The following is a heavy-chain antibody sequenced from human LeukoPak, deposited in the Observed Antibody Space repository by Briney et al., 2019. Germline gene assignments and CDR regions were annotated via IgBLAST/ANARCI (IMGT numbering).Heavy chain of an antibody. CDR2: INWNGGST. J-gene: IGHJ6*03. Sequence: GGSLRLSCAASGFTFDDYGMSWVRQAPGKGLEWVSGINWNGGSTGYADSVKGRFTISRDNAKNPLYLQMNSLRAEDTALYHCARAYYYDSSGNDYYYYYMDVWGKGTTVTISS. D-gene: IGHD3-22*01. CDR3: ARAYYYDSSGNDYYYYYMDV. CDR1: GFTFDDYG. V-gene: IGHV3-20*01.